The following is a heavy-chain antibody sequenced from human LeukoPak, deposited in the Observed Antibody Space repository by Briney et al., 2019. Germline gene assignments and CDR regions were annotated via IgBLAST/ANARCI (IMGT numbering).Heavy chain of an antibody. J-gene: IGHJ5*02. D-gene: IGHD3-10*01. CDR3: ARSGGSGSYSRWFDP. CDR2: IYCSGST. Sequence: SETLSLTCTVSGGSISSYYWSWIRQPPGKGLEWIGYIYCSGSTNYNPSLKSRVTISVDTSKNQFSLKLSSVTAADTAVYYCARSGGSGSYSRWFDPWGQGTLVTVSS. V-gene: IGHV4-59*01. CDR1: GGSISSYY.